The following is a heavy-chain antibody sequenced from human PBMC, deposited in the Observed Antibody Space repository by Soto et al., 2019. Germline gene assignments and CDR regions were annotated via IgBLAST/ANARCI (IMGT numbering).Heavy chain of an antibody. CDR3: ARDRYYDRY. CDR1: GFDFSGFW. CDR2: IDHHGSER. V-gene: IGHV3-7*04. D-gene: IGHD3-22*01. J-gene: IGHJ4*02. Sequence: VQLVESGGALVEPGGSLRLSCAVSGFDFSGFWMSWVRQAPGKGLEWVANIDHHGSERHSVDSVKGRFTITRDNAKSSLFLQMNRLRVEETAVDYCARDRYYDRYWGQGTLVSVSS.